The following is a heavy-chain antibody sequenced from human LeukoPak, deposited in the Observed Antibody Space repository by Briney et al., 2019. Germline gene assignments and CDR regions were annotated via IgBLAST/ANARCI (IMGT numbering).Heavy chain of an antibody. D-gene: IGHD1-26*01. J-gene: IGHJ4*02. Sequence: GGSLRLSCAASGFAFYNSGMGWVRQAPGKGLEWVSAISGSGGTTYYADSVKGRFTISRDDSKNTLYLQMNSLRAEDTAVYYCAIEQWELKYWGQGTLVTVSS. V-gene: IGHV3-23*01. CDR3: AIEQWELKY. CDR1: GFAFYNSG. CDR2: ISGSGGTT.